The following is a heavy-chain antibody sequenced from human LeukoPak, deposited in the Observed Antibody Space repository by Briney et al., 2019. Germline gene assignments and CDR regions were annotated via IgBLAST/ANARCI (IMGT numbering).Heavy chain of an antibody. CDR3: AWSGHSSSWYQGVY. CDR2: IIPIFGTA. D-gene: IGHD6-13*01. Sequence: SVKVSCKASGGTFSSYAISWVRQAPGQGLEWMGGIIPIFGTANYAQKFQGRVTITADESTSTAYMELSSLRSGDTAVYYCAWSGHSSSWYQGVYWGQGTLVTVSS. CDR1: GGTFSSYA. V-gene: IGHV1-69*13. J-gene: IGHJ4*02.